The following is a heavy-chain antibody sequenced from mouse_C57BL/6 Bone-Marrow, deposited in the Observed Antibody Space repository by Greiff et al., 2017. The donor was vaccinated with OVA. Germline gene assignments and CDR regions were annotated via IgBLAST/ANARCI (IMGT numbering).Heavy chain of an antibody. D-gene: IGHD4-1*01. CDR2: IHPSDSDT. CDR1: GYTFTSYW. Sequence: QVQLQQPGAELVKPGASVKVSCKASGYTFTSYWMHWVKQRPGQGLEWIGRIHPSDSDTNYNQKFKGKATLTVDKSSSTAYMQLSSLTSEDSAVYYCAIRGGLGFPYYYAMDYWGQGTSVTVSS. J-gene: IGHJ4*01. V-gene: IGHV1-74*01. CDR3: AIRGGLGFPYYYAMDY.